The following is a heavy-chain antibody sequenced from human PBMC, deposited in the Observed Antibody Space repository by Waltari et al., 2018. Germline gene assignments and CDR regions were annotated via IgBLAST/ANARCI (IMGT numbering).Heavy chain of an antibody. J-gene: IGHJ4*02. CDR1: GGTFSSYA. CDR3: ARGWIQLATFDY. D-gene: IGHD5-18*01. CDR2: IIPIFCTA. Sequence: QVQLVQSGAEVKKPGSSVKVSCKASGGTFSSYAISWVRQAPGQGLEWMGRIIPIFCTANSAQKFQGRVTITADKSTSTAYMELSSLRSEDTAVYYCARGWIQLATFDYWGQGTLVTVSS. V-gene: IGHV1-69*08.